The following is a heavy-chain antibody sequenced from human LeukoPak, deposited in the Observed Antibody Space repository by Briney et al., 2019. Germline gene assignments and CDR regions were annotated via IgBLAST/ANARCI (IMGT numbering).Heavy chain of an antibody. CDR3: ARADSSSWSYGMDV. J-gene: IGHJ6*02. D-gene: IGHD6-13*01. CDR1: GFIFSDHY. CDR2: SRDNRHSFST. V-gene: IGHV3-72*01. Sequence: GGSLRLSCAASGFIFSDHYMDWVRQAPGKGLEWVARSRDNRHSFSTEYAASVRGRFSISRDNSKNTLYLQMNSLRAEDTAVYYCARADSSSWSYGMDVWGQGTTVTVSS.